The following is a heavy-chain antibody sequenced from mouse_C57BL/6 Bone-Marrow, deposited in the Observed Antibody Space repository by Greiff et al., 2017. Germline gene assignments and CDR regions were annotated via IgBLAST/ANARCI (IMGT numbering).Heavy chain of an antibody. V-gene: IGHV1-69*01. CDR1: GYTFTSYW. CDR2: IDPSDSYT. CDR3: ARDGSYRVYFDY. D-gene: IGHD1-1*02. Sequence: VQLQQPGAELVMPGASVKLSCKASGYTFTSYWMHWVKQRPGQGLEWIGEIDPSDSYTNYNQKFKGKSTLTVDKSSSTAYMQLSILTSEDSAVYYCARDGSYRVYFDYWGQGTTRTVSS. J-gene: IGHJ2*01.